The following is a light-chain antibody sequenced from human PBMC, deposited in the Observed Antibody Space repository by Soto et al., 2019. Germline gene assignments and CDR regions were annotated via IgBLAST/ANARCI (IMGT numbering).Light chain of an antibody. CDR1: SSDVGGYNY. CDR2: EVS. Sequence: QSALSQPSSASGSPGQSVTISCTGTSSDVGGYNYVSWYQQHPGKAPKLMIYEVSKRPSGVPDRFSGSKSGNTASLTVSGLQPEDDSNYYCSSYAGSNNVVFGGGTQLTVL. CDR3: SSYAGSNNVV. J-gene: IGLJ2*01. V-gene: IGLV2-8*01.